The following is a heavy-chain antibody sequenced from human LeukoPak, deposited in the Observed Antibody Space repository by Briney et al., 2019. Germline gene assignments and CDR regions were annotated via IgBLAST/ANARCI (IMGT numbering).Heavy chain of an antibody. Sequence: SVRGRFTISRDNSKNTLSLQMNSLRAEDTAVYYCAKDTRYCSSISCYMTYWGQGTLVTVSS. J-gene: IGHJ4*02. V-gene: IGHV3-23*01. D-gene: IGHD2-2*02. CDR3: AKDTRYCSSISCYMTY.